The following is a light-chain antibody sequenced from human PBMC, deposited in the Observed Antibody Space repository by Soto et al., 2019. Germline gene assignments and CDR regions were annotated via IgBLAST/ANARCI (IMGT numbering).Light chain of an antibody. Sequence: IVLTQSPGTLSLSPGERATLSCRASQTVSGSHLAWYQQKPGQAPRLIIYGASTRPTGIPDRFSGSGSGTDFTLTITRLDPEDFAVYYCQQYGGAPPEYPFGQGTKLEIK. CDR2: GAS. J-gene: IGKJ2*01. V-gene: IGKV3-20*01. CDR1: QTVSGSH. CDR3: QQYGGAPPEYP.